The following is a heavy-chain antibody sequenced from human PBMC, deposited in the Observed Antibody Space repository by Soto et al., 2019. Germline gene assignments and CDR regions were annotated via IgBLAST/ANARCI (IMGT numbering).Heavy chain of an antibody. CDR2: ISYDGSNK. CDR3: ARGPGVSSSSAVDY. CDR1: GFTFSSYA. V-gene: IGHV3-30-3*01. D-gene: IGHD6-6*01. J-gene: IGHJ4*02. Sequence: SGGSLRLSCAASGFTFSSYAMHWVRQAPGKGLEWVAVISYDGSNKYYADSVKGRFTISRDNSKNTLYLQMNSLRAEDTAVYYCARGPGVSSSSAVDYWGQGTLVTVSS.